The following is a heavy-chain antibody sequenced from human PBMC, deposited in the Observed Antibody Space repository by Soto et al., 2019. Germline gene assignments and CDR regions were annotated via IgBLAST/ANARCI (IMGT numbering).Heavy chain of an antibody. V-gene: IGHV4-59*01. J-gene: IGHJ4*02. Sequence: SETLSLTCTVSGGPISNYFWSWIRQPPGKGLEWVGFIYYNGSTQYNPSLKSRVTMSVDTSKNQFSLKLNSVTAADTAVYYCARETSWSGYFVYWGQGALVT. D-gene: IGHD3-3*01. CDR2: IYYNGST. CDR3: ARETSWSGYFVY. CDR1: GGPISNYF.